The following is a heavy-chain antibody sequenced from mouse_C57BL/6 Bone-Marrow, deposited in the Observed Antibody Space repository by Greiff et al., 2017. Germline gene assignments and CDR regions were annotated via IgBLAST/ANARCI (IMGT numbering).Heavy chain of an antibody. V-gene: IGHV1-11*01. Sequence: QVQLKESGAELASPGASVTLSCKASGYTFTDHIMNWVKKRPGQGLEWIGRIYPVSGETNYNQKFMGKATFSVDRSSSTVYMVLTSLTSEDPAVYYCGRGGTTVVATDYWGKGTTLTVSS. D-gene: IGHD1-1*01. CDR3: GRGGTTVVATDY. CDR2: IYPVSGET. CDR1: GYTFTDHI. J-gene: IGHJ2*01.